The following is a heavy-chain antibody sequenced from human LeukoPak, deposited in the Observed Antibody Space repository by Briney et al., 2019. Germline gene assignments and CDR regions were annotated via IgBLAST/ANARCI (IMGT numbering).Heavy chain of an antibody. CDR2: INPNSGGT. CDR1: GYTFTGYY. Sequence: GASVKVSCKASGYTFTGYYMHWVRQAPGQGLEWMGWINPNSGGTNYAQKFQGRVTMTRDTSISTAYMELSRLRSDDTAVYYCVLIRGVKKGLFDYWGQGTLVTVSS. D-gene: IGHD3-10*01. V-gene: IGHV1-2*02. J-gene: IGHJ4*02. CDR3: VLIRGVKKGLFDY.